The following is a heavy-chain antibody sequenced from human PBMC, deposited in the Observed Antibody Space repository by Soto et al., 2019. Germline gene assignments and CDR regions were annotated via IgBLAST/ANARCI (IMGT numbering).Heavy chain of an antibody. J-gene: IGHJ5*02. CDR1: GGSISSSNW. CDR2: IYHSGST. V-gene: IGHV4-4*02. Sequence: SETLSLTCAVSGGSISSSNWWSWVRQPPGKGLEWIGEIYHSGSTNYNPSLKSRVTISVDKSKNQFSLKLSSVTAADTAVYYCARVGGGRFYVILPGYYTSYWFPPWGQGTLVPSPQ. D-gene: IGHD3-9*01. CDR3: ARVGGGRFYVILPGYYTSYWFPP.